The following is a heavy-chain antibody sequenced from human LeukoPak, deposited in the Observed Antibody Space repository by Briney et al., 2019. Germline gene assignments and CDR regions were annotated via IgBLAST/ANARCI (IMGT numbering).Heavy chain of an antibody. Sequence: PGGSLRLSCAASGFTFSSYAMSWVRQAPGKGLEWVSAISGSGGSTYYADSVKGRFTISRDNSKNTLYLQMNSLRAEDTAVYYCAKAAVAGTRDLSLGFLGAFDIWGQGTMVTVSS. V-gene: IGHV3-23*01. J-gene: IGHJ3*02. CDR2: ISGSGGST. CDR3: AKAAVAGTRDLSLGFLGAFDI. D-gene: IGHD6-19*01. CDR1: GFTFSSYA.